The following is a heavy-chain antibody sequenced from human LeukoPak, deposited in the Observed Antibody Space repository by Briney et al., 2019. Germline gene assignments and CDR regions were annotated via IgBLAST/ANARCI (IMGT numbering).Heavy chain of an antibody. CDR1: GGSLGSYY. V-gene: IGHV4-59*08. CDR3: ARQRDYADYLDAFDV. CDR2: IYHSGTT. J-gene: IGHJ3*01. Sequence: SETLSLTCTVSGGSLGSYYWSWIRQPPGKGLECIGYIYHSGTTNYNPSLKSRVTISADTSKNQFSLKLTSVTAADTAIYYCARQRDYADYLDAFDVWGQGTMVTVSS. D-gene: IGHD4-17*01.